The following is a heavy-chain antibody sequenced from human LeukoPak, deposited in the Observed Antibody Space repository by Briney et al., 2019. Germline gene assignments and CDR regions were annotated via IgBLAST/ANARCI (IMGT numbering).Heavy chain of an antibody. Sequence: GGSLRLSCAASGFTFSSYAMHWVRQAPGKGLEWVAVISYDGSNKYYADSVKGRFTISRDNSKNTLYLQMNSLRAEDTAVYYCARVQDYGGNTDYYYYMDVWGKGTTVTVSS. V-gene: IGHV3-30*04. J-gene: IGHJ6*03. D-gene: IGHD4-23*01. CDR2: ISYDGSNK. CDR1: GFTFSSYA. CDR3: ARVQDYGGNTDYYYYMDV.